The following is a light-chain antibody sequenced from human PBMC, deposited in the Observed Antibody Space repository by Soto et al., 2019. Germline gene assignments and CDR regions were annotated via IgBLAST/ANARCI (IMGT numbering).Light chain of an antibody. CDR1: QSVSSN. CDR3: QQDNNWPLT. CDR2: GAS. V-gene: IGKV3-15*01. J-gene: IGKJ4*01. Sequence: EIVMTQSPATLSVSPGERATLSCRASQSVSSNLAWYQQKPGQAPRLLIYGASTRATGIPARFSGSGSGTEFTLTISSLQAEGFAVYYCQQDNNWPLTFGGGTKVEIK.